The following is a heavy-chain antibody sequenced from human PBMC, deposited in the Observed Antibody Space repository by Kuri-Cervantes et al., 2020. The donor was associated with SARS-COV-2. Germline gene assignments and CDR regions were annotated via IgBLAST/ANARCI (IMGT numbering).Heavy chain of an antibody. CDR1: GGTFSSYA. J-gene: IGHJ6*02. Sequence: SVKVSCKASGGTFSSYAISWVRQAPGQGLEWMGGIIPIIGTANYAQKLQGRVTITADESTSTAYMELSSLRSEDTAVYYCARDVGFGYSYGHSYGMDVWGQGTTVTVSS. D-gene: IGHD5-18*01. V-gene: IGHV1-69*13. CDR3: ARDVGFGYSYGHSYGMDV. CDR2: IIPIIGTA.